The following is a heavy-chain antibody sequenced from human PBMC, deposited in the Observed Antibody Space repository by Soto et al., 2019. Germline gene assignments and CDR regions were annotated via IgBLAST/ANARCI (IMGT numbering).Heavy chain of an antibody. V-gene: IGHV1-2*04. J-gene: IGHJ5*02. Sequence: ASVKVSCKASGYTFTGYYMHWVRQAPGQGLEWMGWINPNSGGTNYAQKFQGWVTMTRDTSISTAYMELSRLRSDDTAAYYCARGDYRSNWFDPWGQGTLVTVSS. D-gene: IGHD4-4*01. CDR1: GYTFTGYY. CDR2: INPNSGGT. CDR3: ARGDYRSNWFDP.